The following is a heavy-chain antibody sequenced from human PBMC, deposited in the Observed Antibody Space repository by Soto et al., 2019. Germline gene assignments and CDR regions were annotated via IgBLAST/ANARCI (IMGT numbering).Heavy chain of an antibody. D-gene: IGHD3-10*01. CDR2: IYPGDSDI. J-gene: IGHJ4*02. V-gene: IGHV5-51*01. Sequence: GESLKISCSGSGYRFATYWIGWVRQMPGKGLEWMGIIYPGDSDIRYSPSFQGQVTISADNSITTAYLHWRSLKASDTAIYYCERASWEFVDPYNFDFWGQGTPVTVYS. CDR1: GYRFATYW. CDR3: ERASWEFVDPYNFDF.